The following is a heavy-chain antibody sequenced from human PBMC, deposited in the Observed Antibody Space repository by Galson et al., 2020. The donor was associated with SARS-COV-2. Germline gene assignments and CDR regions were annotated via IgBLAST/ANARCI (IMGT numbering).Heavy chain of an antibody. CDR1: GGSFSGYY. D-gene: IGHD6-13*01. CDR3: ARGRYSSSWYGQKYYFDY. CDR2: INHSGST. J-gene: IGHJ4*02. Sequence: SQTLSLTCAVYGGSFSGYYWSWIRQPPGKGLEWIGEINHSGSTNYNPSLESRVTISVDTSKNQFSLKLSSVTAADTAVYYCARGRYSSSWYGQKYYFDYWGQGTLVTVSS. V-gene: IGHV4-34*01.